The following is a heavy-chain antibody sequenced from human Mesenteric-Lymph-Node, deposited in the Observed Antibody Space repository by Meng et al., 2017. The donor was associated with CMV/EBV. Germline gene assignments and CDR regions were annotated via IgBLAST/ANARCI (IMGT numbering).Heavy chain of an antibody. CDR3: AHRRDYDGTGPGPKFYYFDY. CDR1: GFSLYSSGVA. J-gene: IGHJ4*02. V-gene: IGHV2-5*01. CDR2: INWNENTRSDDK. D-gene: IGHD4-23*01. Sequence: SGPTLVKPTQTLTLTCTFSGFSLYSSGVAVGWVRQPPGKALEWLALINWNENTRSDDKRYSPSLNNRLTINKDSSKNQVVLTMTNMDPVDTATYYCAHRRDYDGTGPGPKFYYFDYWGQGTLVTVSS.